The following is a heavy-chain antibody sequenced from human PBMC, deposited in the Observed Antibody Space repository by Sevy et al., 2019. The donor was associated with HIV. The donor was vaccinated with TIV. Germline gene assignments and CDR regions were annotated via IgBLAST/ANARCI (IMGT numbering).Heavy chain of an antibody. Sequence: GGSLRLSCAASGFTFSSYSMHWVRQAPGKGLEWVSSINSISTYIYYADSVKGRFTISRDNAKKSLYLQMNSLRAEDTAVYYCARGPDYYDSSGYYYQWGQGTLVTVSS. V-gene: IGHV3-21*01. CDR1: GFTFSSYS. D-gene: IGHD3-22*01. J-gene: IGHJ4*02. CDR2: INSISTYI. CDR3: ARGPDYYDSSGYYYQ.